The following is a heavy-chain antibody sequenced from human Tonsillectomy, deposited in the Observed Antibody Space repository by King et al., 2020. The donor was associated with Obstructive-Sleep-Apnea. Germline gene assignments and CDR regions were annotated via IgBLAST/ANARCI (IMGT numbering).Heavy chain of an antibody. V-gene: IGHV4-4*02. Sequence: VQLVESGPGLVKPSGTLSLTCAVSGGSISSDLWGGWVRQAPGKGLEWIGEIYQRGRTNYNPSPKSRVTISIDKSKNQFSLKLNSVTVADTAVYYCAREGFLQGFDYWGQGTLVTVSS. CDR3: AREGFLQGFDY. CDR1: GGSISSDLW. CDR2: IYQRGRT. J-gene: IGHJ4*02.